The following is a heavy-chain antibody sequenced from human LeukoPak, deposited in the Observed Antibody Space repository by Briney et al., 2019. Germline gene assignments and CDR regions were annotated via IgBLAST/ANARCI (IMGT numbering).Heavy chain of an antibody. CDR1: GFTFSSYE. J-gene: IGHJ4*02. Sequence: GGSLRLSCAGSGFTFSSYEMNWVRQAPGKGLEWVSYISSSGRAIYYADSVKGRFTVSRDNAKNSLYLQMNSLRAEDTAVYYCAKCPRWAHFDYWSQGTLVTVSS. CDR2: ISSSGRAI. D-gene: IGHD4-23*01. CDR3: AKCPRWAHFDY. V-gene: IGHV3-48*03.